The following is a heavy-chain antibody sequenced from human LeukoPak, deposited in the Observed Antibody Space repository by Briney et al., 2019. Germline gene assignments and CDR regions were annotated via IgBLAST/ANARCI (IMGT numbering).Heavy chain of an antibody. V-gene: IGHV1-8*02. CDR2: MNPNSGNT. CDR3: ARGLDGDNWFDP. Sequence: GASVKVSCKASGYTFTSYGINWVRQATGQGLEWMGWMNPNSGNTGYAQKFQGRVTMTRNTSISTAYMELSSLRSEDTAVYYCARGLDGDNWFDPWGQGTLVTVSS. D-gene: IGHD4-17*01. CDR1: GYTFTSYG. J-gene: IGHJ5*02.